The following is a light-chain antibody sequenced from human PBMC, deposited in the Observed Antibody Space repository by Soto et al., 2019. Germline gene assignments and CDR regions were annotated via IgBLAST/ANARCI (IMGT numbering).Light chain of an antibody. V-gene: IGLV2-14*01. CDR3: TSYTSSITYV. CDR2: EVS. CDR1: SSDVGGYNY. Sequence: QSALTQPASVSGSPGQSITISCTGTSSDVGGYNYVSWYQQHPGKAPKLMIYEVSNRPSGVSNRFSGSKSGNTASLTISGLQAEDEAHYYCTSYTSSITYVFGTVTKLTVL. J-gene: IGLJ1*01.